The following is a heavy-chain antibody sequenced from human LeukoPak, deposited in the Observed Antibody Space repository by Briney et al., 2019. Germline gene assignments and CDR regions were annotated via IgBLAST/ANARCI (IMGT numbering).Heavy chain of an antibody. CDR1: GGSISSSHYY. CDR2: IYYSGST. D-gene: IGHD2-15*01. J-gene: IGHJ4*02. Sequence: SATLSLTCTVSGGSISSSHYYWAWIRQPPGKGLEWIGTIYYSGSTYYSPSLKSRLTMSLDTSKNQFSLNLSSVTAADTAVYYCARYNLVVVPFDYWGQGTLVTVSS. V-gene: IGHV4-39*07. CDR3: ARYNLVVVPFDY.